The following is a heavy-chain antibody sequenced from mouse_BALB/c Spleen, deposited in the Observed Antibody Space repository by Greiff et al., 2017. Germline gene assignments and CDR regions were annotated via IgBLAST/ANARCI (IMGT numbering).Heavy chain of an antibody. Sequence: EVQVVESGGGLVKPGGSLKLSCAASGFTFSDYYMYWVRQTPEKRLEWVATISDGGSYTYYPDSVKGRFTISRDNAKNNLYLQMSSLKSEDTAMYYCAREGYGYDGFAYWGQGTLVTVSA. CDR2: ISDGGSYT. CDR3: AREGYGYDGFAY. CDR1: GFTFSDYY. D-gene: IGHD2-2*01. V-gene: IGHV5-4*02. J-gene: IGHJ3*01.